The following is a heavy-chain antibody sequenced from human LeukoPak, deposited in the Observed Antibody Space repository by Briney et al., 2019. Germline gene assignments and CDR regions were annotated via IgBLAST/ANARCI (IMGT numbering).Heavy chain of an antibody. D-gene: IGHD3-9*01. CDR2: IYRDGSS. Sequence: GGSLSLSCVASGLSVSSNYMSWVRQAPGKGLEWVSVIYRDGSSYYAESVKGRFTISRDNSKNTLYIQMNSLRAEDTAVYYCARSFYDILIGYYQYFDYWGQGTLVTVSS. V-gene: IGHV3-66*01. CDR3: ARSFYDILIGYYQYFDY. J-gene: IGHJ4*02. CDR1: GLSVSSNY.